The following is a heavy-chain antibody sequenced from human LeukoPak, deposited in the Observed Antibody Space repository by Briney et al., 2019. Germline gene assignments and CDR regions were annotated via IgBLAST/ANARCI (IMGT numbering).Heavy chain of an antibody. J-gene: IGHJ4*02. CDR1: GGSISSSSYY. D-gene: IGHD3-22*01. CDR2: IYYSGST. Sequence: SETLSLTCTVSGGSISSSSYYWGWIRQPPGKGLEWIGYIYYSGSTNYNPSLKSRVTISVDTSKNQFSLKLSSVTAADTAVYYCATVPSYYYDSSGYYRDCWGQGTLVTVSS. CDR3: ATVPSYYYDSSGYYRDC. V-gene: IGHV4-61*05.